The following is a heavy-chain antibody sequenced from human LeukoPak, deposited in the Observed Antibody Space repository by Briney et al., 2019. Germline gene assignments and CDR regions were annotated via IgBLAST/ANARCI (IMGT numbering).Heavy chain of an antibody. D-gene: IGHD3-16*02. Sequence: SETLSLTCAVYGGSFSGYYWSWIRQPPGKGLEWIGEINHSGSTNYNPSLKSRVTISVDTSKNQFSLKLSSVTAADTAVYYCARRHYDYVWGSYRSSRFDPWGQGTLVTVSS. CDR2: INHSGST. CDR1: GGSFSGYY. J-gene: IGHJ5*02. CDR3: ARRHYDYVWGSYRSSRFDP. V-gene: IGHV4-34*01.